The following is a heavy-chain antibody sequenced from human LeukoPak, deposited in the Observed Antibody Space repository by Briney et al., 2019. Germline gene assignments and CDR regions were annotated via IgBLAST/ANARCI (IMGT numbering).Heavy chain of an antibody. CDR1: GFTFSSYA. D-gene: IGHD3-22*01. Sequence: GGSLKLSCAASGFTFSSYAMSRVRQAPGKGLEWVSAISGNGGITYYADSVKGRFTISRDNSNNTLYLQVNSPRAEDTAIYYCAKNVGLVVDRPLYWGQGTLVTVSS. CDR3: AKNVGLVVDRPLY. V-gene: IGHV3-23*01. CDR2: ISGNGGIT. J-gene: IGHJ4*02.